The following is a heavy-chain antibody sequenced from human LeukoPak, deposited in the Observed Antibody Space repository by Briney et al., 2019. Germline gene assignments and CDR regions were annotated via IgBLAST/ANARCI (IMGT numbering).Heavy chain of an antibody. D-gene: IGHD5-12*01. CDR2: INPNSGGT. Sequence: ASVTVSCKASGYIFTGYYMHWVRQAPGQGLEWMGWINPNSGGTNYAQKFQGRVTMTRDTSISTAYMELSRLRSDDTAVYYCARSGYSGYDSGGYWGQGTLVTVSS. J-gene: IGHJ4*02. V-gene: IGHV1-2*02. CDR3: ARSGYSGYDSGGY. CDR1: GYIFTGYY.